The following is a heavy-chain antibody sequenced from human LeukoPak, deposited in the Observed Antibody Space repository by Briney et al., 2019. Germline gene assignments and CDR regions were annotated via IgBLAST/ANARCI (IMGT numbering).Heavy chain of an antibody. CDR2: FDPEDGEA. Sequence: ASVKVSCKVSGYTLTELSMHWVRQAPGKGLEWMGGFDPEDGEAIYAQKFQGRVTMTEDTSTDTAYMELSSLRSEDTAVYYCATLHGDYGYWFDPWGQGTLVTVSS. D-gene: IGHD4-17*01. J-gene: IGHJ5*02. CDR1: GYTLTELS. V-gene: IGHV1-24*01. CDR3: ATLHGDYGYWFDP.